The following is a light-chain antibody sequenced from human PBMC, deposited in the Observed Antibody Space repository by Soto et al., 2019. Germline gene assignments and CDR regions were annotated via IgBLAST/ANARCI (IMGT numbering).Light chain of an antibody. Sequence: QSALTQPASVSGSPGQSITISCTGTSSDVGGYNYVSWYQQHSGKAPKLMIYDVSNRPSGVSNRFSGSKSGNTASLTISGLQAEDEADYYCGSSASSSTLYVFGTGTKLTVL. CDR1: SSDVGGYNY. V-gene: IGLV2-14*01. J-gene: IGLJ1*01. CDR3: GSSASSSTLYV. CDR2: DVS.